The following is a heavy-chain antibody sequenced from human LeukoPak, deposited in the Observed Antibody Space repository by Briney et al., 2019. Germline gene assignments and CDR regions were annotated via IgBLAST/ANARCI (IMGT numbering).Heavy chain of an antibody. V-gene: IGHV3-30*02. CDR3: AKEEEAVAALPVYGMDV. Sequence: GGPLGLSLPGSGLTFVSFAMNGFGQPPARGLGWWQFIRYDGSNKYYADSVKGRFTISRDNSKNTLYLQMNSLRAEDTAVYYCAKEEEAVAALPVYGMDVWGQGTTVTVSS. CDR2: IRYDGSNK. CDR1: GLTFVSFA. J-gene: IGHJ6*02. D-gene: IGHD6-19*01.